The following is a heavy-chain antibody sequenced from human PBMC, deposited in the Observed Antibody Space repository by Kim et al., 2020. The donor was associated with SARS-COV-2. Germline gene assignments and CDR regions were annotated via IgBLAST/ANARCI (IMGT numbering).Heavy chain of an antibody. CDR2: IYPGDPDT. Sequence: GESLKISCKGSGYSFTSYWIGWVRQMPGKGLEWMGIIYPGDPDTRYSPSFQGQVTIAADKSISTAYLQWSSLKASDTAMYYCARGSGKIVVVITSFDYWGQGTLVTVSS. V-gene: IGHV5-51*01. J-gene: IGHJ4*02. CDR1: GYSFTSYW. CDR3: ARGSGKIVVVITSFDY. D-gene: IGHD3-22*01.